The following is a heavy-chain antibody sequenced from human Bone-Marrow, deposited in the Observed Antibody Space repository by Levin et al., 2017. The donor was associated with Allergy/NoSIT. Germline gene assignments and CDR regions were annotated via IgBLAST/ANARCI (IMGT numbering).Heavy chain of an antibody. CDR2: IKNKGDGGTA. CDR1: GLNFTDAW. D-gene: IGHD2-2*03. Sequence: PSETLSLTCAASGLNFTDAWMTWVRQAPGKGLEWVGRIKNKGDGGTADYAATVKDRFIITRDDSKRTLYLQMNSLKTEDTAVYYCVAPWMYWGQGSLVTVSS. CDR3: VAPWMY. V-gene: IGHV3-15*01. J-gene: IGHJ4*02.